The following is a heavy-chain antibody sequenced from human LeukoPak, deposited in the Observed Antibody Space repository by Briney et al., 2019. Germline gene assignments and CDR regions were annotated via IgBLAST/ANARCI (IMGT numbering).Heavy chain of an antibody. CDR2: IYSSEST. J-gene: IGHJ6*03. D-gene: IGHD3-10*01. CDR1: GGSISSYY. CDR3: ARSSLWFGDVSYYLDV. Sequence: SETLSLTCSVSGGSISSYYWTWIRQPLGKGLEWIGNIYSSESTNYNPSLKSRVTISVDTSKNLFSLKLSSVTAADTAVYSCARSSLWFGDVSYYLDVWGKGTTVTVSS. V-gene: IGHV4-4*09.